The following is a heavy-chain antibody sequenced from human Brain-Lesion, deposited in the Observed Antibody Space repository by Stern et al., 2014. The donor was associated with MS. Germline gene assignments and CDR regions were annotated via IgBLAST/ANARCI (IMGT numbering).Heavy chain of an antibody. V-gene: IGHV4-61*02. D-gene: IGHD1-26*01. Sequence: VQLVESGPGLVKPSQTLSLTCTVSGGSISSSGYYWSWIRQPADKGLEWIGRIPDSGSTYYNPPLKSRVTISKDQAQDQFSLKLPSVTAADTAVYYCATTRWDLFTWNWFDPWGQGTLVTVSS. CDR2: IPDSGST. CDR3: ATTRWDLFTWNWFDP. J-gene: IGHJ5*02. CDR1: GGSISSSGYY.